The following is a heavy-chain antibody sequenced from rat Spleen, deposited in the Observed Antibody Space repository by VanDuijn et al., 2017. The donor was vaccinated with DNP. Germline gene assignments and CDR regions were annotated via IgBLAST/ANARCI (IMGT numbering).Heavy chain of an antibody. CDR3: ARQNIVRDWFFDF. D-gene: IGHD4-3*01. CDR2: ISYDGGST. J-gene: IGHJ1*01. Sequence: EVRLVESGGGLVQPGRSLKLSCAASGFTFSDYYMAWVRQAPTKGLELVAYISYDGGSTYYRASVKGRFTISRDNAENTVYLQMNSLRSEDTATDYCARQNIVRDWFFDFWGPGTMVTVSS. V-gene: IGHV5-22*01. CDR1: GFTFSDYY.